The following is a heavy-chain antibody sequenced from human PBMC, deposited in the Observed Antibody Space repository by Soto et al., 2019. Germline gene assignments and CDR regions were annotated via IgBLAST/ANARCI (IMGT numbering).Heavy chain of an antibody. CDR1: GYTFTGYY. D-gene: IGHD3-9*01. J-gene: IGHJ3*02. CDR3: AREGYDILTGYPSGAFYI. Sequence: ASVKVSCKASGYTFTGYYMHWVRQAPGQGLEWMGWINPNSGGTNYAQKFQGWVTMTRDTSISTAYMELSRLRSDDTAVYYCAREGYDILTGYPSGAFYIWGQGTMVTVSS. CDR2: INPNSGGT. V-gene: IGHV1-2*04.